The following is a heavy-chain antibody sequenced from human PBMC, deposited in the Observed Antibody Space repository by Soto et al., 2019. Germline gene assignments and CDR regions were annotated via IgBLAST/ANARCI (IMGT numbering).Heavy chain of an antibody. V-gene: IGHV3-21*04. CDR1: GFTFSSYS. J-gene: IGHJ4*02. Sequence: GGSLRLSCAASGFTFSSYSMNWVRQAPGKGLEWVSSISSSSSYIYYTDSVKGRFTISRDNSKNTLYLQMNSLRGEDTAVFYCVRASGSRFFDYWGQGTLVTVSS. D-gene: IGHD1-26*01. CDR3: VRASGSRFFDY. CDR2: ISSSSSYI.